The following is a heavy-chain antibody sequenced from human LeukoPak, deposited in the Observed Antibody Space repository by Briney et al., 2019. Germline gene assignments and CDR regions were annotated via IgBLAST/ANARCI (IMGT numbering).Heavy chain of an antibody. D-gene: IGHD5-18*01. J-gene: IGHJ4*02. Sequence: SETLSLTCAVHGGHFSGYYWRWIRQPPGKGLEWIGEINHSGSTNYNPSLKSRVTISVDTSKNQFSLKLRSVTAADTAVYYCASLDSYEGYYFDYWGQGTLVTVSS. CDR2: INHSGST. CDR3: ASLDSYEGYYFDY. CDR1: GGHFSGYY. V-gene: IGHV4-34*01.